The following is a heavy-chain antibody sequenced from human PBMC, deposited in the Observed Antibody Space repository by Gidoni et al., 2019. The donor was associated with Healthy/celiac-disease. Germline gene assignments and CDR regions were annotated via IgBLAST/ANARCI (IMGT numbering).Heavy chain of an antibody. Sequence: EVQLVESGGGLVKPGGSLRLSCAASGVTCRSYSMNGVRQAPGKGMALVSSLSSSSSSIYYAASVKCRFPISRDNANTSLYLHMHSLSADDPAVYYCSRVYDRGVLGYYSYYMDVWGNGPSVTVSS. CDR2: LSSSSSSI. D-gene: IGHD3-10*02. CDR3: SRVYDRGVLGYYSYYMDV. J-gene: IGHJ6*03. CDR1: GVTCRSYS. V-gene: IGHV3-21*01.